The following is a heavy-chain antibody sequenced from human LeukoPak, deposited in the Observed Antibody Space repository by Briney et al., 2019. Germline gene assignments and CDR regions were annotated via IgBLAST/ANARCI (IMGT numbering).Heavy chain of an antibody. V-gene: IGHV4-59*02. CDR1: GGSVSSYY. Sequence: SETLSLTCTVSGGSVSSYYWSWIRQPPGKGLVWIGYIYYSGSTNYNPSLKSRVTISVDTSKNQFSLKLSSVTAADTAVYYCARESSGLVQHWGQGTLVTVSS. D-gene: IGHD6-19*01. CDR2: IYYSGST. CDR3: ARESSGLVQH. J-gene: IGHJ1*01.